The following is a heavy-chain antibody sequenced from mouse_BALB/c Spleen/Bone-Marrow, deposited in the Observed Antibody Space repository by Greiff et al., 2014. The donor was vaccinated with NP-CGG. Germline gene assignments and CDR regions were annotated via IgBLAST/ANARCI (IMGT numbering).Heavy chain of an antibody. CDR1: GYSITSDYA. J-gene: IGHJ1*01. Sequence: EVQLQQSGPGLVKPSQSLSLTCTVTGYSITSDYAWNWIRQFPGNKLEWMGYISYSGSTSYNPSLKSRISITRDTSKNQFFLQLNSVTTEDTATYYCARLGYDGYWYFDVWGAGTTVTVSS. CDR3: ARLGYDGYWYFDV. D-gene: IGHD2-2*01. V-gene: IGHV3-2*02. CDR2: ISYSGST.